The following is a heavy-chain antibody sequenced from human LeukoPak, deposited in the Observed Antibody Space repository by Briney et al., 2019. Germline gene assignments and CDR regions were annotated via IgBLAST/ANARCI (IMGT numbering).Heavy chain of an antibody. CDR3: AQGENFYFGSGTYQPH. D-gene: IGHD3-10*01. CDR2: ISGRGDDT. V-gene: IGHV3-23*01. CDR1: GFTFNAYA. J-gene: IGHJ4*02. Sequence: GGSLRLSCAGSGFTFNAYAMNWVRQAPGKGLDWVSGISGRGDDTFYADSVKGRLTISRDNSRNKLFLQMNSLRPDDTAIYYCAQGENFYFGSGTYQPHWGQGTLVTVSS.